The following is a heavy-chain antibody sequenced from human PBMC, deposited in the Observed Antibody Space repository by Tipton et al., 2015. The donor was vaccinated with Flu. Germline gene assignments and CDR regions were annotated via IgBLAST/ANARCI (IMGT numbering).Heavy chain of an antibody. V-gene: IGHV3-9*01. CDR3: AKDTATDHNYNEFDS. J-gene: IGHJ5*01. CDR2: ISWNSARE. Sequence: SLRLSCAASGFKFDQHAMHWVRQPPGKGLEWVSGISWNSAREHYEDSVKGRFIVSRDNVKNSLYLQMNSLRLEDTAIYYCAKDTATDHNYNEFDSWGHGVLVTVSS. CDR1: GFKFDQHA. D-gene: IGHD3-22*01.